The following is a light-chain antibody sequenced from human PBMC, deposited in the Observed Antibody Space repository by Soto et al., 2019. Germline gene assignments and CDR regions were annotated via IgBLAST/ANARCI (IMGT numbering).Light chain of an antibody. J-gene: IGLJ1*01. CDR1: SGDVGSYNL. CDR2: EVS. V-gene: IGLV2-14*02. Sequence: QSVLTQPASVSGSPRQSITISCTGTSGDVGSYNLVSWYQQHPGQAPKLLIFEVSRRPSGVSNRFSGSKSGNTASLTISGLQAEDEADYYCSSYTSSNTLVVFGTGTKVNVL. CDR3: SSYTSSNTLVV.